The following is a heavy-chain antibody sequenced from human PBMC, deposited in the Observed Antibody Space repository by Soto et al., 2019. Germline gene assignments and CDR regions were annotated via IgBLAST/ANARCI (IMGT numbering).Heavy chain of an antibody. CDR3: ARAGNGGMDV. V-gene: IGHV3-30-3*01. CDR1: GFTFSSYA. D-gene: IGHD3-10*01. CDR2: ISYDGSNK. Sequence: QVQLVESGGGVVQPGRSLRLSCAASGFTFSSYAMHWVRQAPGKGLEWVAVISYDGSNKYYADSVKGRFTISRDNSKNTRYLQMNSLRAEDTAVYYCARAGNGGMDVWGQGTTVTVSS. J-gene: IGHJ6*02.